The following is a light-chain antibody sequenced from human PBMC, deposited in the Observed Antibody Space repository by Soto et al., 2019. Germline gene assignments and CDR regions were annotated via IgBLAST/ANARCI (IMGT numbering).Light chain of an antibody. CDR1: QSVSSN. J-gene: IGKJ5*01. V-gene: IGKV3-15*01. CDR3: QQYNNWPIT. CDR2: DAS. Sequence: EIVMTQSPSTLSVSPGESATLSCRASQSVSSNLAWHQQKPGQAPRILMYDASTRATGISARFSGSGSGTEFTLTINSLQSEDFAVYYCQQYNNWPITFGQGTRLEI.